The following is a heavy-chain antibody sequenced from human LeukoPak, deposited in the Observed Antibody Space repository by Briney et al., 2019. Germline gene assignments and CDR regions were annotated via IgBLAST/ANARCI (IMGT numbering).Heavy chain of an antibody. V-gene: IGHV1-46*03. J-gene: IGHJ5*02. D-gene: IGHD3-22*01. CDR1: GYTFTSYY. Sequence: GASVKVSCKASGYTFTSYYMHWVRQAPGQGLEWMGIINPSGGSTSYAQKFQGRVTMTRDTSTSTVYMELSSLRSEDTAVYYCARGSFMIVVVPPAGDWFDPWGQGTLVTVSS. CDR3: ARGSFMIVVVPPAGDWFDP. CDR2: INPSGGST.